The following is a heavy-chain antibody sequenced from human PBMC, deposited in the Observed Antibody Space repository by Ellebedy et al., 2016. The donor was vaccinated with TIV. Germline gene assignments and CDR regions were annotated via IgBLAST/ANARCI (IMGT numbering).Heavy chain of an antibody. V-gene: IGHV1-2*02. CDR1: GDTFTDYY. J-gene: IGHJ4*02. CDR2: INPNSGDT. Sequence: AASVKVSCKASGDTFTDYYFHWVRQAPGQGLEWVAWINPNSGDTAYAQNLQGRVTVTGDTSISPAYMELSRLISDDTAVYYCVRDLTNYGSSSYWGQGTLVTVSS. D-gene: IGHD3-22*01. CDR3: VRDLTNYGSSSY.